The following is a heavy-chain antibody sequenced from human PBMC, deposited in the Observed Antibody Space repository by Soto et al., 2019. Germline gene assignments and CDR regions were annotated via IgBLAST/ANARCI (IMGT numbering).Heavy chain of an antibody. J-gene: IGHJ4*02. CDR3: ARATVTMVYFDY. V-gene: IGHV1-69*13. D-gene: IGHD4-4*01. Sequence: ASVKVSCKASGGTFSSYAISWVRQAPGQGLEWMGGIIPIFGTANYAQKFQGRVTITADESTSTAYMELSSLRSEDTAVYYCARATVTMVYFDYWGQGTLVTVSS. CDR1: GGTFSSYA. CDR2: IIPIFGTA.